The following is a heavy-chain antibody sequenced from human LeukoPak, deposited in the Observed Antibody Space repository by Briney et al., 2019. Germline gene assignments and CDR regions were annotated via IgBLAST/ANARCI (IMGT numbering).Heavy chain of an antibody. CDR3: ASTYYGSGPRDAFDI. J-gene: IGHJ3*02. CDR1: GGSFSGYY. Sequence: PSETLSLTCAVYGGSFSGYYWSWIRQPPGKGLEWIGEINHSGSTNYNPSLKSRVTISVDTSKNQFSLKLSSVTAADTAVYYCASTYYGSGPRDAFDIWGQGTMVIVSS. CDR2: INHSGST. V-gene: IGHV4-34*01. D-gene: IGHD3-10*01.